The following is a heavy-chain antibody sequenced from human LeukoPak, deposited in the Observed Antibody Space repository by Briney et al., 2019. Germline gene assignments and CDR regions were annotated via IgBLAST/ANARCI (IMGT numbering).Heavy chain of an antibody. Sequence: ASVKVSRKASGGTFSSYTISWVRQAPGQGLEWMGGIIPILGIANYAQKFQGRVTITADKSTSTAYMELSSLRSEDTAVYYCATSQGYSYGLDYWGQGTLVTVSS. CDR2: IIPILGIA. CDR1: GGTFSSYT. J-gene: IGHJ4*02. D-gene: IGHD5-18*01. CDR3: ATSQGYSYGLDY. V-gene: IGHV1-69*10.